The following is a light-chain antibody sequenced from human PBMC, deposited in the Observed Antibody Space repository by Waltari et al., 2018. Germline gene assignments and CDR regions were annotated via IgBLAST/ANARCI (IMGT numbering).Light chain of an antibody. J-gene: IGKJ4*01. CDR3: QQYNNWPPLT. V-gene: IGKV3-15*01. CDR1: QSISRN. Sequence: EIVMTQSPATLSVSPGERATLSCRASQSISRNLAWYQQKPGQAPRLLIYEASTRATASPARFSGSGSGTDFTLTISSLQSEDFALYYCQQYNNWPPLTFGGGTKVEIK. CDR2: EAS.